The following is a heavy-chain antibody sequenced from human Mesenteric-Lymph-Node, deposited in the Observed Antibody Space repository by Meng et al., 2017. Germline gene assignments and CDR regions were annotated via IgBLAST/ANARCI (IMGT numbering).Heavy chain of an antibody. CDR2: ISDSNYAGYT. D-gene: IGHD3-3*01. Sequence: GGSLRLSCAASGFTFSSYSMSWVRQAPGKGLEWVSAISDSNYAGYTYYADSVKGRFTISRDNSKNTLYLQMNSLRAEDTAVYYCARDVAYFNHDFWSGYFRHYYYYGMDVWGQGTTVTVSS. CDR3: ARDVAYFNHDFWSGYFRHYYYYGMDV. J-gene: IGHJ6*02. CDR1: GFTFSSYS. V-gene: IGHV3-23*01.